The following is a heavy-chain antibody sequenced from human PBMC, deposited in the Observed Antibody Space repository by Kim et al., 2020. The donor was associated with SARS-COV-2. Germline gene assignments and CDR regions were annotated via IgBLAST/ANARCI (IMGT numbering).Heavy chain of an antibody. Sequence: GESLKISCKGSGYSFTSYWISWVRQMPGKGLEWMGRIDPSDSYTNYSPSFQGHVTISADKSISTAYLQWSSLKASDTAMYYCARHVHYGGSYYYYYGMDVWGQGTTVTVSS. D-gene: IGHD2-21*01. CDR1: GYSFTSYW. J-gene: IGHJ6*02. V-gene: IGHV5-10-1*01. CDR3: ARHVHYGGSYYYYYGMDV. CDR2: IDPSDSYT.